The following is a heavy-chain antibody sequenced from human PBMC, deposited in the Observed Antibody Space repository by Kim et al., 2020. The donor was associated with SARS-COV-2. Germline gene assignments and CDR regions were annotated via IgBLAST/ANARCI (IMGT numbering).Heavy chain of an antibody. J-gene: IGHJ5*02. D-gene: IGHD3-10*01. CDR1: GFTFSSYA. Sequence: GGSLRLSCAASGFTFSSYAMSWVRQAPGKGLEWVSAISGSGGSTYYADSVKGRFTISRDNSKNTLYLQMNSLRAEDTAVYYCAKERFGELFFRWGFDPWGQGTLVTVSS. CDR3: AKERFGELFFRWGFDP. CDR2: ISGSGGST. V-gene: IGHV3-23*01.